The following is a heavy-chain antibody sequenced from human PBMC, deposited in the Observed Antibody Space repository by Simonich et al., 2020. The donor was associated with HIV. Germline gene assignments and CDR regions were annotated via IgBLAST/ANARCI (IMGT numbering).Heavy chain of an antibody. D-gene: IGHD6-13*01. J-gene: IGHJ1*01. CDR2: NNHSGST. CDR1: GGSLSGYY. Sequence: QVQLQQWGAGLLKPSETLSLTCAVYGGSLSGYYWSWIRQPPGKGLEWIGENNHSGSTNYNPSLKSRVTISVDTSKNQFSLKLSSVTAADTAVYYCARLTAGGLGEYFQHWGQGTLVTVSS. V-gene: IGHV4-34*01. CDR3: ARLTAGGLGEYFQH.